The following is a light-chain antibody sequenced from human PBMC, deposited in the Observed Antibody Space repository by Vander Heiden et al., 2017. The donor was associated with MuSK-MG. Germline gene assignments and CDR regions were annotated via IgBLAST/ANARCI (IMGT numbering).Light chain of an antibody. V-gene: IGLV2-11*01. J-gene: IGLJ2*01. CDR2: DVT. Sequence: QSALTQPRSVSALPGPSVTSSCNGTSSDVGGYNYVSWYQQHPGKAPKLMIYDVTKRPSGVPDRFSGSKSGNTASLTISGLQAEDEADYYCCSYAGSYRAVFGGGTKVTVL. CDR3: CSYAGSYRAV. CDR1: SSDVGGYNY.